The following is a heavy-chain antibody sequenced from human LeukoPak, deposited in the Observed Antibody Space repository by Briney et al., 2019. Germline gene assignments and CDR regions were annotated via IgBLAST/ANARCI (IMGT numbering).Heavy chain of an antibody. J-gene: IGHJ6*03. CDR2: ILYDGSNK. V-gene: IGHV3-30*18. Sequence: PGGSLRLSCAASGFTFSSYGMNWVRQAPGKGLEWVAVILYDGSNKYYADFVKGRFTISRDNSKNTLYLQMNSLRPEDTAVYYCAKDFYDFWSGYYLVPPMDVWGKGTTVTVSS. CDR1: GFTFSSYG. CDR3: AKDFYDFWSGYYLVPPMDV. D-gene: IGHD3-3*01.